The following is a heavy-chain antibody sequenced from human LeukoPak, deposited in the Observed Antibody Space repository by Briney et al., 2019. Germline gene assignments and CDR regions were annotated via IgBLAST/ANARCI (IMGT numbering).Heavy chain of an antibody. V-gene: IGHV3-30*02. Sequence: GGSLRLSCAASGFTLSSFGIHWVRLAPGKGLEWVAFLRDDGSKIYYVDPVKGRFIISRDKPKNTLFLQMNSQRTEDTAVYYCARGAARSHYYYMDVWGKGTTVTISS. D-gene: IGHD6-13*01. CDR2: LRDDGSKI. J-gene: IGHJ6*03. CDR3: ARGAARSHYYYMDV. CDR1: GFTLSSFG.